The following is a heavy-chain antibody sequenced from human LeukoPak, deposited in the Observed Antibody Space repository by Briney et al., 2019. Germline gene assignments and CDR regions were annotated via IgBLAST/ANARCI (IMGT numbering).Heavy chain of an antibody. CDR1: GFTVSSNY. V-gene: IGHV3-30*18. Sequence: GGSLRLSCAASGFTVSSNYMSWVRQAPGKGLEWVAVISYDGSNKYYADSVKGRFTISRDNSKNTLYLQMNSLRAEDTAVYYCAKDLYGDYGYWGQGTLVTVSS. D-gene: IGHD4-17*01. J-gene: IGHJ4*02. CDR2: ISYDGSNK. CDR3: AKDLYGDYGY.